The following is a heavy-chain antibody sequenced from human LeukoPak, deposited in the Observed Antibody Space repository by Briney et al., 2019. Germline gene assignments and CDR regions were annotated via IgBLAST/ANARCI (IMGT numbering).Heavy chain of an antibody. CDR2: ISYDGSNK. V-gene: IGHV3-30-3*01. J-gene: IGHJ4*02. D-gene: IGHD1-26*01. CDR3: ARVASSGIVGTTKGFDY. CDR1: GFTFSNHA. Sequence: GGSLRLSCAASGFTFSNHAMHWVRQAPGKGLEWVAVISYDGSNKKYADSVEGRFTISRDNAKNTVYLQMNSLRTEDTAVYYCARVASSGIVGTTKGFDYWGQGTLVTVSS.